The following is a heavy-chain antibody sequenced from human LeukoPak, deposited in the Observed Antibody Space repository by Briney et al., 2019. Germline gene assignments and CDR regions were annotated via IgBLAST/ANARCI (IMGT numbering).Heavy chain of an antibody. CDR2: IYSGGTT. V-gene: IGHV3-66*01. D-gene: IGHD7-27*01. CDR1: GFTVSSNY. J-gene: IGHJ4*02. Sequence: GGSLRLSCAVSGFTVSSNYMSWVRQAPGKGLEWVSVIYSGGTTYYADSVKPRFNISRDNSKNPLYLQMNSLRADDTAVYYCARDNWGRPLDYWGQGTLVTVSS. CDR3: ARDNWGRPLDY.